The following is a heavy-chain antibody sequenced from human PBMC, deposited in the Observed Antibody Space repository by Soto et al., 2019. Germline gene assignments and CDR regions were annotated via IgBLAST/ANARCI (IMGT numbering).Heavy chain of an antibody. CDR1: GFTFSSYA. CDR2: IGGSGSST. V-gene: IGHV3-23*01. CDR3: AKVSTGYYYYFDS. J-gene: IGHJ4*02. Sequence: VGSLRLSGAASGFTFSSYAMSWVRQAPGKGLEWVSGIGGSGSSTFYADSVKGRFTISRDNSKNTLYLQMNSLRAEDTAVYHCAKVSTGYYYYFDSWGRGTLVTVSS. D-gene: IGHD3-9*01.